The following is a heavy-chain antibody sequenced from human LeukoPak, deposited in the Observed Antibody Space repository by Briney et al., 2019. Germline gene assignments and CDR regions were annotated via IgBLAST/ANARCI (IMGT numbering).Heavy chain of an antibody. J-gene: IGHJ3*02. CDR1: GFTFDDYA. Sequence: GRSLRLSCAASGFTFDDYAMHWVRQAPGKGLEWVSGISWNSGSIGYADSVKGRFTISRDNAKNSLYLQMNSLRAEDTALYYCAKDMGPTDDPDAFDIWGQGTMVTVSS. D-gene: IGHD3-16*01. V-gene: IGHV3-9*01. CDR2: ISWNSGSI. CDR3: AKDMGPTDDPDAFDI.